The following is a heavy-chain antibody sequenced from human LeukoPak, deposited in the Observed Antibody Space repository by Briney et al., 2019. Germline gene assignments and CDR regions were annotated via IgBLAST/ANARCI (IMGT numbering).Heavy chain of an antibody. Sequence: SEALSLTCTVSGGSISSSSYYWGWIRQPPGKGLEWIGNLYYSGSTYYSPPLKSRVTISVDTSKNQFSLKLSSVTAADTAVYYCACSSSRSLDFDYWGQGTLVTVSS. V-gene: IGHV4-39*01. CDR3: ACSSSRSLDFDY. CDR2: LYYSGST. J-gene: IGHJ4*02. CDR1: GGSISSSSYY. D-gene: IGHD6-6*01.